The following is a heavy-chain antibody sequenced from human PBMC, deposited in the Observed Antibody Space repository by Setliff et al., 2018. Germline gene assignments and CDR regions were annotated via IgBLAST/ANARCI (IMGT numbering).Heavy chain of an antibody. CDR2: ISGSGGST. CDR3: AKDRNGYSSGWTLFDY. D-gene: IGHD6-19*01. J-gene: IGHJ4*02. Sequence: GGSLRLSCAASGFTFSSYAMSWVRQAPGKGLEWVSGISGSGGSTNYADSVKGRFTISRDNSKNTLYLQVNSLRAEDTAVYYCAKDRNGYSSGWTLFDYWGQGTLVTVSS. V-gene: IGHV3-23*01. CDR1: GFTFSSYA.